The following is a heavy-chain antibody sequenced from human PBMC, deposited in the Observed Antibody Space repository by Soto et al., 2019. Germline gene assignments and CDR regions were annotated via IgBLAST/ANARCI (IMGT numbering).Heavy chain of an antibody. CDR2: ISAYSGST. V-gene: IGHV1-18*01. CDR3: ARGIGAAAYYYYGMDV. J-gene: IGHJ6*02. D-gene: IGHD3-16*01. CDR1: GYTFTSYG. Sequence: ASVKVSCTASGYTFTSYGISWVRQAPGQGLEWMGWISAYSGSTNYAQKLQGRVTMTRDTSISTAYMELSRLRSDDTAVYYCARGIGAAAYYYYGMDVWGQGTTVTVSS.